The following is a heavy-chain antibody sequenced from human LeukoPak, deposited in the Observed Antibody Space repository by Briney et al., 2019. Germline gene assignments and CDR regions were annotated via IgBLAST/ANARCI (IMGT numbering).Heavy chain of an antibody. D-gene: IGHD3-10*01. Sequence: GGSLRLSCAASGFTFSSYGMHWVRQAPGKGLEWVAFIRYDGSNKYYADSVKGRFTISRDNSKNTLYLQMNSLRAEDTAVYYCAKTYGPGLLWFGEYTFDYWGQGTLVTVSS. CDR3: AKTYGPGLLWFGEYTFDY. J-gene: IGHJ4*02. CDR1: GFTFSSYG. V-gene: IGHV3-30*02. CDR2: IRYDGSNK.